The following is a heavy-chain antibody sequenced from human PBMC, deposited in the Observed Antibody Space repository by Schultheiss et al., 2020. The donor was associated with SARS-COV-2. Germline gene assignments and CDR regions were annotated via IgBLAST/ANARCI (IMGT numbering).Heavy chain of an antibody. D-gene: IGHD1-1*01. V-gene: IGHV4-59*08. Sequence: SETLSLTCTVSGGSISSYYWSWIRQPPGKGLEWIGEINHSGSTYYNPSLKSRVTISVDTSKNQFSLKLSSVTAADTAVYYCARDLEVVGAPWGQGTLVTVSS. CDR2: INHSGST. J-gene: IGHJ5*02. CDR1: GGSISSYY. CDR3: ARDLEVVGAP.